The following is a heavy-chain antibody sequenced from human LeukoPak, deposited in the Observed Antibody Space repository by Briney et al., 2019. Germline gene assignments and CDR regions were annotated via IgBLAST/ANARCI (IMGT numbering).Heavy chain of an antibody. D-gene: IGHD3-10*01. CDR1: GGSISSSSYY. CDR2: ISGSGGST. Sequence: PSETLSLTCTVSGGSISSSSYYWGWIRQPPGKGLEWVSAISGSGGSTYYADSVKGRFTISRDNAKNTLFLRMNSLRADDTAVYYCTRQWGGFDIWGQGTMVTVSS. CDR3: TRQWGGFDI. V-gene: IGHV3-23*01. J-gene: IGHJ3*02.